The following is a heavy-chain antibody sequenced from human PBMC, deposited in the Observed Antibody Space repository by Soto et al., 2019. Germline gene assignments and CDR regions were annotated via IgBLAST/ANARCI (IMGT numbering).Heavy chain of an antibody. Sequence: QVQLVESGGGVVQPGTSLRVSCVGSGFTFRSYVIHWVRQAPGKGLEWVALTSYDGSDKYYGDSVRGRFTISRDNSRNTVDLQRDSLRLEDTALYYCAGGGTTGGLAVWGQGTLVSVSS. D-gene: IGHD3-16*01. CDR1: GFTFRSYV. V-gene: IGHV3-30*19. J-gene: IGHJ1*01. CDR3: AGGGTTGGLAV. CDR2: TSYDGSDK.